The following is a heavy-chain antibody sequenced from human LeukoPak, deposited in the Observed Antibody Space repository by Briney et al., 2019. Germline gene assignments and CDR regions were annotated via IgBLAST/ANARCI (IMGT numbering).Heavy chain of an antibody. D-gene: IGHD5-18*01. J-gene: IGHJ6*02. CDR1: GGSFSGYY. CDR2: INHSGST. CDR3: ARGAAITHGSFYYYGMDV. V-gene: IGHV4-34*01. Sequence: PSETQSLTCAVYGGSFSGYYWSWIRQPPGKGLEWIGEINHSGSTNYNPSLKSRVTISVDTSKNQFSLKLSSVTAADTAVYYCARGAAITHGSFYYYGMDVWGQGTTVTVSS.